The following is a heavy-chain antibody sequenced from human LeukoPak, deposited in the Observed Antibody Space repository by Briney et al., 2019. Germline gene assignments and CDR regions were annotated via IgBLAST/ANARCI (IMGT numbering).Heavy chain of an antibody. J-gene: IGHJ4*02. CDR3: ATLYGDYVASDF. CDR2: INPKSGGT. Sequence: ASVKVPCKASGYSFTVYYMRWVRQAPGLGPEWMGWINPKSGGTSYAQKFLGRVTMTRDTSINTAYMELSRLKYDDTAIYYCATLYGDYVASDFWGQGTLVTVSS. V-gene: IGHV1-2*02. D-gene: IGHD4-17*01. CDR1: GYSFTVYY.